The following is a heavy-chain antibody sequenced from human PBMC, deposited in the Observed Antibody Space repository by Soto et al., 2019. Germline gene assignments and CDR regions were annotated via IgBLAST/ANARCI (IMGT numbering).Heavy chain of an antibody. CDR1: GDSVSSNSAA. D-gene: IGHD6-6*01. Sequence: SQTLSLTCAISGDSVSSNSAAWNWIRQSPSRGLEWLGRTYYRSKWYNDYAVSVKSRITINPDTSKNQFSLQLNSVTPEDTAVYYCAREGVTSSIAAPDYYYYYGMDVWGQGTTVTVSS. J-gene: IGHJ6*02. V-gene: IGHV6-1*01. CDR2: TYYRSKWYN. CDR3: AREGVTSSIAAPDYYYYYGMDV.